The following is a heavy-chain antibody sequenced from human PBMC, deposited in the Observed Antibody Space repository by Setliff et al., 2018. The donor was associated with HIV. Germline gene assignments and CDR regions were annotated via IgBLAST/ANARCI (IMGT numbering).Heavy chain of an antibody. CDR2: TNPQSDIA. D-gene: IGHD3-22*01. J-gene: IGHJ4*02. CDR3: VRVGPWYYARSGYLAYWDY. V-gene: IGHV1-69*10. CDR1: GFTFNHYA. Sequence: GASVKVSCKASGFTFNHYALSWVRQAPGQRPEWMGGTNPQSDIANYAQRFQGRVTITADHSTTTTYMGLTSLRADDTAVYYCVRVGPWYYARSGYLAYWDYWGQGTLVTVSS.